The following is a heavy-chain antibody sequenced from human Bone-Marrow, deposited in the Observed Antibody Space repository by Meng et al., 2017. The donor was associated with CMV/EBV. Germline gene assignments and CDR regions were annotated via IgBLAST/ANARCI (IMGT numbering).Heavy chain of an antibody. CDR2: IYSGGST. CDR3: ARDGSGVGPAFDI. J-gene: IGHJ3*02. D-gene: IGHD3-10*01. V-gene: IGHV3-53*01. Sequence: GGSLRLSCAASAFTVSNNYMSWVRQAPGKGLEWVSVIYSGGSTYYADSVKGRFTIFRDKSKITLYLQMNSLRAEDTAMYYCARDGSGVGPAFDIWGPGTMVTVSS. CDR1: AFTVSNNY.